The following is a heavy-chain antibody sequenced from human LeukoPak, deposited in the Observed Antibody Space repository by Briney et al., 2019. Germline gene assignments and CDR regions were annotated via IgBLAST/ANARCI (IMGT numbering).Heavy chain of an antibody. D-gene: IGHD3-22*01. CDR2: INPSGGST. Sequence: ASVKVSCKASGYTFTSYYMHWVRQAPGQGLEWMGIINPSGGSTSYAQKFQGRVTMTRDMSTSTVYMELSGLRSEDTAVYYCARDLIPYYDSSGYWSLDYWGQGTLVTVSS. J-gene: IGHJ4*02. CDR3: ARDLIPYYDSSGYWSLDY. CDR1: GYTFTSYY. V-gene: IGHV1-46*01.